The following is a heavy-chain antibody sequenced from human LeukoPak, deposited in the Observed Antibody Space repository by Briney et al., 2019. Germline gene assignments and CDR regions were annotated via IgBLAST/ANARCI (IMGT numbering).Heavy chain of an antibody. CDR2: ITSASNTI. CDR1: GFTFSSYS. Sequence: GGSLRLSCAASGFTFSSYSMNWVRQAPGKGLEWASSITSASNTIYYADSVKGRFTISRDNAKNSLYLQMNSLRAEDTAIYYCARGGFYSDYWGQGTLVTVSS. D-gene: IGHD1-14*01. CDR3: ARGGFYSDY. V-gene: IGHV3-48*01. J-gene: IGHJ4*02.